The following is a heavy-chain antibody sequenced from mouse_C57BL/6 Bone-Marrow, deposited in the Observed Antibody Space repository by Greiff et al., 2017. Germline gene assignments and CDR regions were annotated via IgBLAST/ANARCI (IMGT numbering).Heavy chain of an antibody. CDR1: GYSITSGYY. Sequence: EVHLVESGPGLVKPSQSLSLTCSVTGYSITSGYYWNWIRQFPGNKLEWMGYISYDGRNNYNPSLKNRISITPDTSKNHFFLKLNSVTTADTATYYCARDGPLYYYGSSYWYFDVGGTGTTVTVSS. CDR3: ARDGPLYYYGSSYWYFDV. V-gene: IGHV3-6*01. D-gene: IGHD1-1*01. J-gene: IGHJ1*03. CDR2: ISYDGRN.